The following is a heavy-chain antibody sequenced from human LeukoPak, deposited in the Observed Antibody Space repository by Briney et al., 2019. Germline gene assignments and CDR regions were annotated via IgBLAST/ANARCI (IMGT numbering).Heavy chain of an antibody. J-gene: IGHJ4*02. D-gene: IGHD4-17*01. CDR2: ISGSSTTI. Sequence: GGSLRLSCAASGFTFSSYSMNWVRQAPGKGLEWISYISGSSTTIYYADSVKGRFTISRDNSKNTLYLQMNSLRAEDTAVYYCAKRGVTTSDYWGQGTLVTVSS. CDR1: GFTFSSYS. V-gene: IGHV3-48*01. CDR3: AKRGVTTSDY.